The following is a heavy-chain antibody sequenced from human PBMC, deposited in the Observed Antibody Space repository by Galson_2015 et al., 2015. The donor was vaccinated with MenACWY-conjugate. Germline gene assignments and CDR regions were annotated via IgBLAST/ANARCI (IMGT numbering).Heavy chain of an antibody. V-gene: IGHV3-7*04. D-gene: IGHD4-17*01. CDR1: GFTFTNYW. CDR3: ARGGYGDGAFDL. J-gene: IGHJ3*01. CDR2: IKQDGSEK. Sequence: SLRLSCAVSGFTFTNYWMAWVRQAPGKGLEWVANIKQDGSEKFYVDSVKGRFTFSRDNAKNSMYLQMNSLRGEDTAVYYCARGGYGDGAFDLWGHGTMVIVSS.